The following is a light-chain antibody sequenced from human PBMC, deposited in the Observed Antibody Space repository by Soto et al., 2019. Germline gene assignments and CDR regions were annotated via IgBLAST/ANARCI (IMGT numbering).Light chain of an antibody. CDR3: QQASSYPWT. CDR2: AAS. V-gene: IGKV1-12*01. CDR1: QGIGTW. J-gene: IGKJ1*01. Sequence: DIQMTQSPSSVSASVGDRVTITCRASQGIGTWLAWYQQKPGKAPKLLICAASRLPSGVPTRFSGSGSGTNFTLTISSLQPEDFATFYCQQASSYPWTFGQGTTVENK.